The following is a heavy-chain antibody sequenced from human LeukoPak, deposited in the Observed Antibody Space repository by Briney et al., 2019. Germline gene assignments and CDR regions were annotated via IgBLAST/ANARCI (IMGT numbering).Heavy chain of an antibody. V-gene: IGHV1-24*01. CDR2: FDPEDGET. J-gene: IGHJ4*02. CDR3: ATDRPEGAVAGAPVC. CDR1: GYTLTELS. Sequence: ASVKVSCKVSGYTLTELSMHWVRQAPGKGLEWMGGFDPEDGETIYAQKFQGRVTMTEDTSTDTAYMGLSSLRSEDTAVYYCATDRPEGAVAGAPVCWGQGTLVTVSS. D-gene: IGHD6-19*01.